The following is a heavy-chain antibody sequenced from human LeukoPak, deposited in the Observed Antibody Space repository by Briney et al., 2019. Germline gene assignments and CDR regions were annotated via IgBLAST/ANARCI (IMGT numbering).Heavy chain of an antibody. Sequence: GGPLRLSCAASGFTFSSYDMHWVRQATGKGLEWVSAIGTAGDTYYADSVKGRFTISRDNSKNTLYLQTNSLRAEDTAVYYCAKVTTSGIVGATWDYWGQGTLVTVSS. J-gene: IGHJ4*02. D-gene: IGHD1-26*01. CDR2: IGTAGDT. CDR1: GFTFSSYD. V-gene: IGHV3-13*01. CDR3: AKVTTSGIVGATWDY.